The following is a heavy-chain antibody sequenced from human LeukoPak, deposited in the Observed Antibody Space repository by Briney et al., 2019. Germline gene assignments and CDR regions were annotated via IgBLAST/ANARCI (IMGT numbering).Heavy chain of an antibody. CDR1: GFTFDDYA. D-gene: IGHD4-23*01. J-gene: IGHJ4*02. V-gene: IGHV3-9*01. Sequence: GGSLRLSCAASGFTFDDYAMHWVRQAPGKGLEWVSGISWRSDSVDYAESVKGRFTISRDNAKNSLYLQMNSLRADDTALYYCAKDWSYGGNSWKYFGSWGQGILVTVSS. CDR3: AKDWSYGGNSWKYFGS. CDR2: ISWRSDSV.